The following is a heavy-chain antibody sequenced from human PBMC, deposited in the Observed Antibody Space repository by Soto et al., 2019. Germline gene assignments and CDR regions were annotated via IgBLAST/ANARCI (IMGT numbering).Heavy chain of an antibody. CDR3: AGVASFRGMEV. Sequence: PSQTLSLTCVISGNSFSSNSAAWIWIRQSPSRGLEWLGRTYYRSKWYNDFAVSVKSRITINPDTSKNQFSLHLDSVIPEDTAVYYCAGVASFRGMEVWGKETPVTVSS. D-gene: IGHD2-21*01. V-gene: IGHV6-1*01. CDR2: TYYRSKWYN. J-gene: IGHJ6*04. CDR1: GNSFSSNSAA.